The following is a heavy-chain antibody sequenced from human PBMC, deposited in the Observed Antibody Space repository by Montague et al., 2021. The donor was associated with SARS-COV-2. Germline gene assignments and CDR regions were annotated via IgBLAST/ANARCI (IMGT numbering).Heavy chain of an antibody. CDR2: IDWGDDK. CDR1: GFSLSTSGLC. CDR3: ARIKYDILTGYYYGMDV. D-gene: IGHD3-9*01. J-gene: IGHJ6*02. Sequence: PALVKPTQTLTLTCTFSGFSLSTSGLCVSWIRQPPGKALEWLARIDWGDDKYYSTSLKTRLTISKDTSKNQVVLTMTNMDPVDTATYYCARIKYDILTGYYYGMDVWGQGTTVTVSS. V-gene: IGHV2-70*11.